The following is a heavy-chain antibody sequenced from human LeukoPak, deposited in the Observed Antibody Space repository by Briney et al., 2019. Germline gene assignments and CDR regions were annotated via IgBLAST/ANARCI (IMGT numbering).Heavy chain of an antibody. V-gene: IGHV1-8*01. CDR2: MNPKSGNT. Sequence: VASVKVSCKASEYTFTTYDINWVRQATGQGLEWLGWMNPKSGNTGYAQKFQGRVTMTRDTSVSTAYMELSSLRSEDTAVYYCVSRIVGDYYYYFDYWGQGTLVTVSS. CDR1: EYTFTTYD. D-gene: IGHD1-26*01. CDR3: VSRIVGDYYYYFDY. J-gene: IGHJ4*02.